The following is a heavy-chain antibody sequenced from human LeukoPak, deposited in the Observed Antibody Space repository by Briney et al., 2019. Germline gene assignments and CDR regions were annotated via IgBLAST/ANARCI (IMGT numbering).Heavy chain of an antibody. CDR2: ISGSGGST. J-gene: IGHJ4*02. Sequence: TGGSLRLSCAASGFTFSSYAMSWVRQAPGKGLEWVSAISGSGGSTYYADSVKGQFTISRDNSKNTLYLQMNSLRAEDTAVYYCAKDLYCSGGSCYFPPYYFDYWGQGTLVTVSS. CDR1: GFTFSSYA. CDR3: AKDLYCSGGSCYFPPYYFDY. V-gene: IGHV3-23*01. D-gene: IGHD2-15*01.